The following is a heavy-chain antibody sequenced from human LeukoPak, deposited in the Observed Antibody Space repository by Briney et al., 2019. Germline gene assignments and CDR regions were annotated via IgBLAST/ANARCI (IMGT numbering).Heavy chain of an antibody. Sequence: SETLSLTCAVSGGSLSSNDWWSWVRQPPGKGLEWIGEIYHSGSANYNPSLKSRVTISVDKSKNQFSLKLSSVTAADTAVYYCANKRNKAPYYFDYWGQGTLVTVSS. V-gene: IGHV4-4*02. CDR1: GGSLSSNDW. CDR3: ANKRNKAPYYFDY. CDR2: IYHSGSA. J-gene: IGHJ4*02.